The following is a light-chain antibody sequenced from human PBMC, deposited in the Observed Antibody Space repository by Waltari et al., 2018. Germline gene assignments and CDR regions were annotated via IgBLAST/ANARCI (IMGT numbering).Light chain of an antibody. CDR3: ISFTSSVTYV. CDR1: SSDIGAYKY. V-gene: IGLV2-14*01. Sequence: QSALTQPASVSGSPGQSITISCTGTSSDIGAYKYVSWYQQHPGKAPKLIIYEVSNRPSGVVNRFSGSKSGNTASLSISGLQAEDEADYYCISFTSSVTYVFGTGTRVTVV. J-gene: IGLJ1*01. CDR2: EVS.